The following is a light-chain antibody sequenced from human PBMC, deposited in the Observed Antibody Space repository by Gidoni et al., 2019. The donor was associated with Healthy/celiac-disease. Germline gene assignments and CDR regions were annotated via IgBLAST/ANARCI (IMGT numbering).Light chain of an antibody. CDR2: RNN. CDR3: AAWDDSLKGV. V-gene: IGLV1-47*01. CDR1: SSNIGSNY. Sequence: QSVLTQPPSASGTPGPRVTISCSGSSSNIGSNYVYWYQQLPGTAPKLLIYRNNQRPSGVPDRFSGAKSGTSASLAISGLRSEDEADYYCAAWDDSLKGVFGGGTKLTVL. J-gene: IGLJ2*01.